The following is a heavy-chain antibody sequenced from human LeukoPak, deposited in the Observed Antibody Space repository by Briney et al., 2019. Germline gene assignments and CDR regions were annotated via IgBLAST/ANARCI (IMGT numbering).Heavy chain of an antibody. V-gene: IGHV3-33*01. CDR1: GFTFSSYG. D-gene: IGHD5-18*01. J-gene: IGHJ3*02. Sequence: GGSLRLSCAASGFTFSSYGMHWVRQAPGKGLEWVAVIWYDGSNKYYADSVKGRFTISRDNSKNTLYLQMNSLRAEDTAVYYCARDVRYSYRVGHAFDIWGQGTMVTVSS. CDR2: IWYDGSNK. CDR3: ARDVRYSYRVGHAFDI.